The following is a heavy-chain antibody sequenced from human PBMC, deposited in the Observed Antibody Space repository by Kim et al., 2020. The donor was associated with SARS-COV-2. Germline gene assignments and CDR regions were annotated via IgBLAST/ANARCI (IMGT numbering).Heavy chain of an antibody. CDR3: AKDRNYYDSSGYYYH. CDR2: ISGSGGST. D-gene: IGHD3-22*01. Sequence: GGSLRLSCAASGFTFSSYAMSWVRQAPGKGLEWVSAISGSGGSTYYADSVKGRFTISRDNSKNTLYLQMNSLRAEDTAVYYCAKDRNYYDSSGYYYHWGQGTLVTVSS. CDR1: GFTFSSYA. J-gene: IGHJ5*02. V-gene: IGHV3-23*01.